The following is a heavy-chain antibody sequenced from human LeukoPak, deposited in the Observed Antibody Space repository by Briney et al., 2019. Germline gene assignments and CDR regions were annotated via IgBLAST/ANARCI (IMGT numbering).Heavy chain of an antibody. CDR2: VSSSGATM. J-gene: IGHJ4*02. D-gene: IGHD3-10*01. CDR1: GFTFSSYA. CDR3: ARHLQAGSDS. Sequence: PGGSLRLSCAASGFTFSSYAMSWVRQAPGKGLEWISYVSSSGATMYYADSVKGRFTISRDNAKNSLYLQMNSLRADDTGVYYCARHLQAGSDSWGQGTLVTVSS. V-gene: IGHV3-48*03.